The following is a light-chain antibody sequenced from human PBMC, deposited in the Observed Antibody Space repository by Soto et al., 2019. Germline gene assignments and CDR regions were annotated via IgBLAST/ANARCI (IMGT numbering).Light chain of an antibody. CDR3: QQYYSYTWT. Sequence: AIRMTQSPSSLSASTGDRVTITCRASQGISSYLAWYQQKPGKAPKLLIYAASTLQSGVPSRFSGSGSGTDFTLTISCLQSEDFATYHCQQYYSYTWTFGQGTKVEIK. CDR2: AAS. V-gene: IGKV1-8*01. J-gene: IGKJ1*01. CDR1: QGISSY.